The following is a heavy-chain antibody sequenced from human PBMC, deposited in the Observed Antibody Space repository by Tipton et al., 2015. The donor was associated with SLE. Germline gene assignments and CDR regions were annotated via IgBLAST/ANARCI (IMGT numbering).Heavy chain of an antibody. CDR2: IKQDGSEK. J-gene: IGHJ6*02. V-gene: IGHV3-7*01. CDR1: GFTFGDYA. Sequence: SLRLSCTASGFTFGDYAMSWFRQAPGKGLEWVANIKQDGSEKYYVDSVKGRFTISRDNAKNSLFLQMNSLRAEDTAVYFCARDQTSGGGMDVWGQGTTVTVSS. CDR3: ARDQTSGGGMDV. D-gene: IGHD2-15*01.